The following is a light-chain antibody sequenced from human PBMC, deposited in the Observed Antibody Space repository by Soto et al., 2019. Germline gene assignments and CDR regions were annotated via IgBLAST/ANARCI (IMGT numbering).Light chain of an antibody. CDR2: AAS. CDR3: EQSYSTPLYT. J-gene: IGKJ2*01. Sequence: DIQMTQSPSFLSASVGDRVTVTCRASQSISSYLNWYQQKPGKAPNLLIYAASSLQSGVPSRFSGSGSGTDFTLTISSLHPEDFATYYCEQSYSTPLYTFGQGTKLEIK. V-gene: IGKV1-39*01. CDR1: QSISSY.